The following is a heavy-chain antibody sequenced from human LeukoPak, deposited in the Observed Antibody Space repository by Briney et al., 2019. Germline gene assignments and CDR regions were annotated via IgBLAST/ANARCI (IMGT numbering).Heavy chain of an antibody. J-gene: IGHJ6*02. Sequence: GGSLRLSCAASGFTFSSYDMHWVRQATGKGLEWVSAIGTAGDTYYPGSVKGRFTISRENAKNSLYLQMNSLRAGDTAAYYCARETNYYGMDVWGQGTTVTVSS. CDR2: IGTAGDT. CDR3: ARETNYYGMDV. CDR1: GFTFSSYD. V-gene: IGHV3-13*01.